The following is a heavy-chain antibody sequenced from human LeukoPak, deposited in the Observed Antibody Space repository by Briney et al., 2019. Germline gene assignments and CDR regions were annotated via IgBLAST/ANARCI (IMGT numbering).Heavy chain of an antibody. Sequence: GGSLRLSCAASGFTFSSYSMNWVRQAPGKGLEWASSISSSSSYIYYADSVKGRFTISRDNAKTSLYLQMNSLRAEDTAVYYCARDGAGRANDWFDPWGQRTLPTVSP. D-gene: IGHD4/OR15-4a*01. CDR2: ISSSSSYI. CDR1: GFTFSSYS. J-gene: IGHJ5*02. CDR3: ARDGAGRANDWFDP. V-gene: IGHV3-21*01.